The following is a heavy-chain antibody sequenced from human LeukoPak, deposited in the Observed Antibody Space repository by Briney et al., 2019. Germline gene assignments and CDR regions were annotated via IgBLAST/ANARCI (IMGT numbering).Heavy chain of an antibody. CDR2: ISYDGSNK. D-gene: IGHD5-18*01. CDR1: GFTFSSYG. J-gene: IGHJ4*02. CDR3: AKSDTAMVEGYFDY. V-gene: IGHV3-30*18. Sequence: QPGRSLRLSCAASGFTFSSYGMHGVRHAPAKGLEWVAVISYDGSNKYYADSVKGRFTISRDNSKNTLYLQMNSLRAEDTAVYYCAKSDTAMVEGYFDYWGQGTLVTVSS.